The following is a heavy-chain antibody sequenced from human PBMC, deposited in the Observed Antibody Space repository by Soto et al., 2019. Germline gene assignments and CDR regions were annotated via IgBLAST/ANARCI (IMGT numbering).Heavy chain of an antibody. J-gene: IGHJ5*02. Sequence: QVQLQESGPGLVKPSQTLSLTCTVSGGSISSGGYYWSWIRQPPGKGLEWIGYIYYSGSTYYNPSLKSRVTITVDTSKNQFSLQPSAGTAANTAVYDCTRSIDPWGQGTLVTVSS. V-gene: IGHV4-31*03. CDR2: IYYSGST. CDR1: GGSISSGGYY. CDR3: TRSIDP.